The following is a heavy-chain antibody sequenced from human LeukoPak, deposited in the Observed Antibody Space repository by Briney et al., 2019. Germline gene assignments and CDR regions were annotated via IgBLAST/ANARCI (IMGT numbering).Heavy chain of an antibody. Sequence: GGSLRLSCAASGFTFSSYSMNWVRQAPGKGLEWVSSISSSSSYIYYADSVKGRFTISRDNSKNTLYLQMNSLRAEDTAVYYCARVKVPATAIRPHYFDYWGQGTLVTVSS. D-gene: IGHD2-2*02. CDR1: GFTFSSYS. CDR2: ISSSSSYI. CDR3: ARVKVPATAIRPHYFDY. V-gene: IGHV3-21*01. J-gene: IGHJ4*02.